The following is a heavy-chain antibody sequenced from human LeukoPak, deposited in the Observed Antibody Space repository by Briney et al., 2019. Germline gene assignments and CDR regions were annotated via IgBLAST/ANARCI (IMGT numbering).Heavy chain of an antibody. D-gene: IGHD3-3*01. CDR3: AREVDTIFGVVN. CDR2: IYYSGST. J-gene: IGHJ4*02. V-gene: IGHV4-30-4*01. Sequence: PSETLSLTCTVSGGSISSGDYYWSWIRQPPGKGLEWIGYIYYSGSTYYNPSLKSRVTISVDTSKNQFSLKLSSVTAADTAVYYCAREVDTIFGVVNWGQGTLVTVSS. CDR1: GGSISSGDYY.